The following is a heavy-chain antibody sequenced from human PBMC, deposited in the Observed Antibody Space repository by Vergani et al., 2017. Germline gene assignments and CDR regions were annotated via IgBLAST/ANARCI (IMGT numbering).Heavy chain of an antibody. J-gene: IGHJ4*02. Sequence: QLQLQESGPGLVKPSETLSLTCTVSGGSISSSSYYWGWIRQPPGKGLEWIGSIYYSGSTYYNPSLKSRVTISVDTSKNQFSLKLSSVTAADTAVYYCARTRRAYSRSHTLGYWGQGTLVTVSS. CDR1: GGSISSSSYY. CDR2: IYYSGST. CDR3: ARTRRAYSRSHTLGY. D-gene: IGHD6-6*01. V-gene: IGHV4-39*01.